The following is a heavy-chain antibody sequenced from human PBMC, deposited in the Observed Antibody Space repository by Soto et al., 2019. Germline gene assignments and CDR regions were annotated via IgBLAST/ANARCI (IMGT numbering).Heavy chain of an antibody. Sequence: SSETLSLTCTVSGGSISSGGYYWSWIRQHPGKGLEWIGYIYYSGSTYYNPSLKSRVTISVDTSKNQFSLKLSSVTAADTAVYYCARDRAFESGPYSGYDFLVRYFDYWGQGTLVTVSS. CDR1: GGSISSGGYY. CDR2: IYYSGST. J-gene: IGHJ4*02. CDR3: ARDRAFESGPYSGYDFLVRYFDY. D-gene: IGHD5-12*01. V-gene: IGHV4-31*03.